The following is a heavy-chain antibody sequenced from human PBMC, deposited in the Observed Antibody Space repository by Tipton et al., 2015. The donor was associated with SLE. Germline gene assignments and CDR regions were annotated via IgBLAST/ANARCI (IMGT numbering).Heavy chain of an antibody. D-gene: IGHD3-3*01. V-gene: IGHV4-34*01. Sequence: TLSLTCVVNGGSVIGYYWSWIRQPPGKGLEWIGTVSYRGITYHYPSLKSRVTMSLETSKKQLSLKLTSLTAADTAVYYCARASITIFGVTRPYYFDYWGQGTLVTVSS. CDR1: GGSVIGYY. CDR3: ARASITIFGVTRPYYFDY. J-gene: IGHJ4*02. CDR2: VSYRGIT.